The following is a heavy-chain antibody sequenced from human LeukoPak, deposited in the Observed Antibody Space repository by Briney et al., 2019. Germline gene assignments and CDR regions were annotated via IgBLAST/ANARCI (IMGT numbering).Heavy chain of an antibody. CDR2: IRGSGNTI. CDR1: GFAFSDYY. V-gene: IGHV3-11*01. CDR3: AREPRLAVY. Sequence: GGSLRLSCAGSGFAFSDYYMTWIRQAPGRGLEFISYIRGSGNTIVYADSVKGRFTISRDNAKNSLYLQMNSLRDEDTAVYYCAREPRLAVYWGQGTLVTVSS. J-gene: IGHJ4*02. D-gene: IGHD6-19*01.